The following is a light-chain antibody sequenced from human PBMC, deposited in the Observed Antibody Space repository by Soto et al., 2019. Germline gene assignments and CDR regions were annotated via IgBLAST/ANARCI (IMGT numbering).Light chain of an antibody. Sequence: DIQMTQAPSTLSAFVGDRVTITCRASQSISSWLAWYQQKPGKAPNLLIYKASSLESGGPSRFSGSGSGTEFTLTISTLQADDFATYYCQQYNSSPYTFGGGTKVEIK. CDR3: QQYNSSPYT. J-gene: IGKJ4*01. CDR1: QSISSW. V-gene: IGKV1-5*03. CDR2: KAS.